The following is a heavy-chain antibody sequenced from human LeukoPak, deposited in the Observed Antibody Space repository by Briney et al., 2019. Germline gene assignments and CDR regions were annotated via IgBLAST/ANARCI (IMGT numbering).Heavy chain of an antibody. V-gene: IGHV3-23*01. Sequence: GGSLRLSCAASGFTLSSYGMSWVRQAPGKGLEWVSAISGGGGSTYYADSVKGRFTISRDNSKNTLYLQMNSLRAEDTAVYYCAKDPYSNYDYYCYCMDVWGKGTTVTVSS. CDR1: GFTLSSYG. D-gene: IGHD4-11*01. CDR3: AKDPYSNYDYYCYCMDV. J-gene: IGHJ6*04. CDR2: ISGGGGST.